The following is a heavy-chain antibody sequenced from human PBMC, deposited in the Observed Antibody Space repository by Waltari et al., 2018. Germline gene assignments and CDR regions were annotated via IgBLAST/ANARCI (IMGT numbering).Heavy chain of an antibody. Sequence: QVQLVQSGAEVKKPGASVKVSCKASGYTFTGYYMHWVRQAPEKGLEWTGRTNPNSGGTNYEQKVQGRVTMTRDTSISTAYMELSRLRSDDTAVYYCATDYSHDAFDIWGQGTMVTVSS. V-gene: IGHV1-2*06. CDR3: ATDYSHDAFDI. J-gene: IGHJ3*02. CDR2: TNPNSGGT. CDR1: GYTFTGYY. D-gene: IGHD4-4*01.